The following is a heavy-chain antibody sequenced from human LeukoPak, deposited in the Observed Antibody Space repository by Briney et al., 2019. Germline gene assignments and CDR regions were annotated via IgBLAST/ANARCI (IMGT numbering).Heavy chain of an antibody. D-gene: IGHD3-22*01. Sequence: PGGSLRLSCAASEFTSELTFSSYVMSWVRQAPGKGLEWVSAISGSGGSTYYADSVKGRFTISRDNSKNTLYLQMNSLRAEDTAVYYCAKDPYDRNPKDVFDIWGQGTMVTVSS. CDR2: ISGSGGST. CDR1: EFTSELTFSSYV. V-gene: IGHV3-23*01. CDR3: AKDPYDRNPKDVFDI. J-gene: IGHJ3*02.